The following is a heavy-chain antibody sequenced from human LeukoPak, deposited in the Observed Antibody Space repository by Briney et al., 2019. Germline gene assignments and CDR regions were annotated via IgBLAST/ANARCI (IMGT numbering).Heavy chain of an antibody. J-gene: IGHJ4*02. V-gene: IGHV4-59*01. CDR3: AREGVSAATFDS. Sequence: SETLSLTCTVSRGSISSYYWSWIRQPPGQGLEWIGYIYYSGSTNYNPSPKSRVAISVDTSKNQFSLNLSSVTAADTAVYYCAREGVSAATFDSWGQGTLVTVSS. D-gene: IGHD6-13*01. CDR1: RGSISSYY. CDR2: IYYSGST.